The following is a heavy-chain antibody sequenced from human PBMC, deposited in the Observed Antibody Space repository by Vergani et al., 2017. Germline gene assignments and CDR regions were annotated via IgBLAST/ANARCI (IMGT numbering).Heavy chain of an antibody. V-gene: IGHV3-21*04. CDR3: AKDLSLELLLTFAY. CDR1: GFTFSSYS. J-gene: IGHJ4*02. D-gene: IGHD3-3*01. Sequence: VQLVESGGGVVQPGRSLRLSCAASGFTFSSYSMNWVRQAPGKGLEWVSSISSSSSYIYHADSVKGRFTISRDNSKNTLYLQMNSLRAEDTAVYYCAKDLSLELLLTFAYWGQGTLVTVSS. CDR2: ISSSSSYI.